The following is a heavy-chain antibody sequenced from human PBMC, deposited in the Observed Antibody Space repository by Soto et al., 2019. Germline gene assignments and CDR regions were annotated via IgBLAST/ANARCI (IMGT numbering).Heavy chain of an antibody. D-gene: IGHD3-22*01. CDR2: ISYDGSNK. CDR1: GFTFSSYG. CDR3: AKSSGYYYVLDY. J-gene: IGHJ4*02. Sequence: QAQLVESGGGVVQPGRSLRLSCAASGFTFSSYGMHWVRQAPGKGLEWVAVISYDGSNKYYADSVKGRFTISRDNSKNTLYLQMNSLRAEDTAVYYCAKSSGYYYVLDYWGQGTLVTVSS. V-gene: IGHV3-30*18.